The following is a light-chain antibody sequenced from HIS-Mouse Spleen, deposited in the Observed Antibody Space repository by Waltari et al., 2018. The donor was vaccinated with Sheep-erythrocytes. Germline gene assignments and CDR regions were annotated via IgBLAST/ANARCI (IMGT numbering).Light chain of an antibody. CDR3: VLYMGSGISV. J-gene: IGLJ3*02. V-gene: IGLV8-61*01. Sequence: QTVVTQEPSFSVSPGGTVTLTCGLSSGSVSTSYYPSWYQQTPGQAPRTLSYSTHTLSSGVPDRCSGSILGNKAALTITGAQADDESDYYCVLYMGSGISVFGGGTKLTVL. CDR1: SGSVSTSYY. CDR2: STH.